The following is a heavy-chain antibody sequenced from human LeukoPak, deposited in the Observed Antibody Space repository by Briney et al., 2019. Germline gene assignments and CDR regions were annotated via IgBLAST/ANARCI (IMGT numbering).Heavy chain of an antibody. CDR2: ISGSGGST. CDR3: AKDSSRGIQLWFYY. J-gene: IGHJ4*02. CDR1: GFTFSSYA. Sequence: GGSLRLSCTASGFTFSSYAMSWVRQAPGKGLEWVSAISGSGGSTYYADSVKGRFTISRDNSKNTLYLQMNSLRAEDTAVYYCAKDSSRGIQLWFYYWGQGTLVTVSS. D-gene: IGHD5-18*01. V-gene: IGHV3-23*01.